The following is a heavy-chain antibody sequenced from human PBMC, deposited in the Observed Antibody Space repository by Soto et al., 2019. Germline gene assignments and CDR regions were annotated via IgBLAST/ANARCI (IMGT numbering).Heavy chain of an antibody. Sequence: QVKLQESGPGLVKPSETLSLTCTVSGGSISSDYWSWIRQPPGKGLEWIAYINYSGSTNYNPSLKRRVSISGDPSKNQFPLKLSSVTAADTAVYYCARTVIGGFDYWGQGALVTVSS. CDR2: INYSGST. V-gene: IGHV4-59*01. J-gene: IGHJ4*02. CDR1: GGSISSDY. CDR3: ARTVIGGFDY. D-gene: IGHD3-16*02.